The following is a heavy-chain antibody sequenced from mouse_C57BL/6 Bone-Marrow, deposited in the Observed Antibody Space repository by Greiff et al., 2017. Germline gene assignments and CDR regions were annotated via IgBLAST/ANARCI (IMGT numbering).Heavy chain of an antibody. Sequence: QVQLQQPGADLVKPGASVKLSCTASGYTFTSYWMQWVRQRPGQGLEWIGEIGPSVSYTNYNQKLKGTATLTVDPSSSTDYMKLSSLTSDDSAVYYCARERCFLYYVDYWGQGTTLTVSS. CDR3: ARERCFLYYVDY. CDR2: IGPSVSYT. J-gene: IGHJ2*01. V-gene: IGHV1-50*01. CDR1: GYTFTSYW.